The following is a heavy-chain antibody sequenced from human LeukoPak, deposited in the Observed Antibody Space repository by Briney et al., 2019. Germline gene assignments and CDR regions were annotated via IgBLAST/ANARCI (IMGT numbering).Heavy chain of an antibody. CDR2: ISYDGSNK. Sequence: GGSLRLSCAASGFTFSSYAMHWVRQAPGKGLEWVAVISYDGSNKYYADSVKGRFTISRDNSKNTLYLQMNSLRAEDTAVYYCATTTDYYGSGSLKDDAFDIWGQGTMVTVSS. V-gene: IGHV3-30-3*01. J-gene: IGHJ3*02. D-gene: IGHD3-10*01. CDR3: ATTTDYYGSGSLKDDAFDI. CDR1: GFTFSSYA.